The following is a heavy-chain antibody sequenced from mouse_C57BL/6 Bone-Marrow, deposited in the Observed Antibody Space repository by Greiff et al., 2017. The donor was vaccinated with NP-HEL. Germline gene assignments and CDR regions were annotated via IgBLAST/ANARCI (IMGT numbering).Heavy chain of an antibody. D-gene: IGHD1-1*01. CDR1: GYTFTDYN. CDR3: ARFTTVPYAMDY. Sequence: VQLQQSGPELVKPGASVKIPCKASGYTFTDYNMDWVKQSHGKSLEWIGDINPNNGGTIYNQKFKGKATLTVDKSSSTAYMELRSLTSEDTAVYYCARFTTVPYAMDYWGQGTSVTVSS. CDR2: INPNNGGT. J-gene: IGHJ4*01. V-gene: IGHV1-18*01.